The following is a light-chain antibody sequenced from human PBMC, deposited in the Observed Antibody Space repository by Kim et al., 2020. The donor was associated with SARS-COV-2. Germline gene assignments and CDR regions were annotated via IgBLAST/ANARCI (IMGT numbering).Light chain of an antibody. Sequence: VALGQTVRITCQGDSRRSYYATWYQQKPGQAPKVVIYGKDNRPSGVPDRFSGSSSGNTAYLTITGTQAGDEADYYCNSRDSNDYVVFGGGTKVTVL. CDR1: SRRSYY. V-gene: IGLV3-19*01. J-gene: IGLJ2*01. CDR2: GKD. CDR3: NSRDSNDYVV.